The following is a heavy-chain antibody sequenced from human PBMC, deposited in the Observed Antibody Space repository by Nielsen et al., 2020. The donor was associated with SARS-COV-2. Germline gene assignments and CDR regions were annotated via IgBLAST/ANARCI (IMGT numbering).Heavy chain of an antibody. CDR1: GFTFSSYW. CDR2: INSDGSST. V-gene: IGHV3-74*01. CDR3: ARDALDSSSWYGGYFDY. Sequence: GESLTISCAASGFTFSSYWMHWVRQAPGKGLVWVSRINSDGSSTSYADSVKGRFTISRDNSKNTLYLQMNSLRAEDTAVYYCARDALDSSSWYGGYFDYWGQGTLVTVSS. D-gene: IGHD6-13*01. J-gene: IGHJ4*02.